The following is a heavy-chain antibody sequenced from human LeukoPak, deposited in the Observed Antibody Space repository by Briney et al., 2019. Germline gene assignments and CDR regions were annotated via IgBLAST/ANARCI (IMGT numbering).Heavy chain of an antibody. CDR1: GDSISTYY. D-gene: IGHD4-17*01. Sequence: SETLSLTCTVSGDSISTYYWTWIRQPPGKGLEWIGYISDSGSTNYNPSLKSRVTISLDTSKNQFSLKLISLTAADTATYYCARVEYGDYGWFDPWGQGTLVTVSS. J-gene: IGHJ5*02. V-gene: IGHV4-59*01. CDR3: ARVEYGDYGWFDP. CDR2: ISDSGST.